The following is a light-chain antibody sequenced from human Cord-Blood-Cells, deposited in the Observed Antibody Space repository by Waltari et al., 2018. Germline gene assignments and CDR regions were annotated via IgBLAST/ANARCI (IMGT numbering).Light chain of an antibody. V-gene: IGLV2-23*02. J-gene: IGLJ1*01. CDR2: EVS. CDR3: CSYAGSSTVV. CDR1: SSDVGSYHL. Sequence: QSALTQPASVSGSPGQSITISCTGTSSDVGSYHLVSWYQQHPGKAPKLLIYEVSKRPSGVSNRFSGSKSGNTASLTISGLQAEDEADYYCCSYAGSSTVVFGTGTKVTVL.